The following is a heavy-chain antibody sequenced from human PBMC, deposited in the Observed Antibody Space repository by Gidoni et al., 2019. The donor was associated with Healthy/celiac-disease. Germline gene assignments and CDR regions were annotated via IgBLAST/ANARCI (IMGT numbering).Heavy chain of an antibody. D-gene: IGHD3-3*01. CDR2: ISGSGSST. V-gene: IGHV3-23*01. Sequence: EVQLLESGGGLVQPGGSLRLCCGASGFTFKSYAMRWVRQAHGKGLEWVSAISGSGSSTYYADSVKGRFTISRDNSNNTLYLQMNSLRAEDTAVYYWAKAPSYDFWSGYYLDYWGQGTLVTVSS. CDR1: GFTFKSYA. CDR3: AKAPSYDFWSGYYLDY. J-gene: IGHJ4*02.